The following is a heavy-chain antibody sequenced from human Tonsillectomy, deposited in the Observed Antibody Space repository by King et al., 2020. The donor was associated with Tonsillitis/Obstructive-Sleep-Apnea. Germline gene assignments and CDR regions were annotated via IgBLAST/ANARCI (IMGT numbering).Heavy chain of an antibody. CDR3: ARQVGYSYGYKYYFDY. CDR2: IIPIFCSA. CDR1: GGTFSSYA. Sequence: VQLVESGAEVKKPGSSVKVSCKASGGTFSSYAISWVRQAPGQGLEWMGGIIPIFCSANYAQKFQGRVTITADQSTSTAYMVMSSRRSEDTAVYYCARQVGYSYGYKYYFDYWGQGTLVTVSS. J-gene: IGHJ4*02. V-gene: IGHV1-69*01. D-gene: IGHD5-18*01.